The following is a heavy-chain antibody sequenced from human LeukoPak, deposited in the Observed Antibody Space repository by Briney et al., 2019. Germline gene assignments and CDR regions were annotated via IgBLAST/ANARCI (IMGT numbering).Heavy chain of an antibody. J-gene: IGHJ3*01. D-gene: IGHD3-10*01. CDR3: ARESGGSGTLPYDF. CDR2: VGVGHDT. CDR1: GFTLSSYE. V-gene: IGHV3-13*01. Sequence: GGSLRLSCAASGFTLSSYEMHWVRQPSGKGLEWVSAVGVGHDTFYGGSVKGRFTISRDNARNSVYPQMHSLRAGDTGVYYCARESGGSGTLPYDFWGHGTKVTVSS.